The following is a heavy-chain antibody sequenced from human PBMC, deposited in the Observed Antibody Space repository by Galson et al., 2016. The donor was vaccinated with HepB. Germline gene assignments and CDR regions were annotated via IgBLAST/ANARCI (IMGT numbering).Heavy chain of an antibody. CDR1: GFAFEDYA. V-gene: IGHV3-9*01. CDR3: AKDIGQTGDHYYAMDV. J-gene: IGHJ6*02. CDR2: ISWTSGSK. Sequence: CAASGFAFEDYAMHWVRQAPGKGLEWVSGISWTSGSKGYADSVKARFTISKDNAKKTLFLQMDSLRVEDSALYYCAKDIGQTGDHYYAMDVWGQGTTVTVSS. D-gene: IGHD7-27*01.